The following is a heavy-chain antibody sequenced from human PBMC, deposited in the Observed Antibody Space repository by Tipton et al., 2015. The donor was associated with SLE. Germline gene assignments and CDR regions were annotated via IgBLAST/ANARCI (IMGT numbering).Heavy chain of an antibody. CDR1: GGSISSSSYY. CDR3: ARRYYGSGSYAFDI. Sequence: TLSLTCTVSGGSISSSSYYWGWIRQPPGKGLEWIGIIYYSGSTYYNPSLKSRVTTSVDTSKNQFSLKLSSVTAADTAVYYCARRYYGSGSYAFDIWGQGTMVTVSS. J-gene: IGHJ3*02. D-gene: IGHD3-10*01. V-gene: IGHV4-39*07. CDR2: IYYSGST.